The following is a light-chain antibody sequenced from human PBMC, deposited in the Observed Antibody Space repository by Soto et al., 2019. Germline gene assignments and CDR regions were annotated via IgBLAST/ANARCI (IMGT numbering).Light chain of an antibody. V-gene: IGKV1-39*01. CDR1: QNIRNY. CDR2: GAS. CDR3: QQSYTAVFT. J-gene: IGKJ3*01. Sequence: DIQMTQSPSSLSASVGDRVTITCRASQNIRNYLNWSQQKPGKVPNLLIYGASSLQSGVPSRFSGSGSETDFTLTINTLQPEDFATYYCQQSYTAVFTFGPGTKVDIK.